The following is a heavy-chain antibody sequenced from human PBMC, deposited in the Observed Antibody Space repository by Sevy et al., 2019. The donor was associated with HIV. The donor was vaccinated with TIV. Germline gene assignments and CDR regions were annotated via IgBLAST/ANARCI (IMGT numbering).Heavy chain of an antibody. V-gene: IGHV3-23*01. J-gene: IGHJ4*02. CDR2: ISGSGIST. CDR1: GFTFSSYA. Sequence: RGSLRLSCAASGFTFSSYAMSWVRQAPGKGLEWVSAISGSGISTYYADSVKGRFTISRYNSKNTLYLQMNNLTAEDTAVFYCAKGIGYSGYETDYWGQGTLVIVSS. CDR3: AKGIGYSGYETDY. D-gene: IGHD5-12*01.